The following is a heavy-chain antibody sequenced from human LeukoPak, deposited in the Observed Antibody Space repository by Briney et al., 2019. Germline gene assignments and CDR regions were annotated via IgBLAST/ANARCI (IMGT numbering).Heavy chain of an antibody. Sequence: PGGSLRLSCAASGFSFSDYEMNWVRQAPGKGLEWISYISTSGSTIHYADSVKGRFTISRDNAKNSLYLQMNSLGAEDTAVYYCAKVGYSSGWYDFDYWGQGTLVTVSS. CDR3: AKVGYSSGWYDFDY. CDR1: GFSFSDYE. CDR2: ISTSGSTI. V-gene: IGHV3-48*03. D-gene: IGHD6-19*01. J-gene: IGHJ4*02.